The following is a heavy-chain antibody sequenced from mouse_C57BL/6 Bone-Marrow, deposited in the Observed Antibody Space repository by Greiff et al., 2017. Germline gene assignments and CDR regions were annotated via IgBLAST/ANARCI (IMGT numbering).Heavy chain of an antibody. Sequence: QVHVKQSGAELVRPGASVTLSCKASGYTFTDYEMHWVKQTPVHGLEWIGAIDPETGGTAYNQKFKGKAILTADKSSSTAYMELRSLTSEDSAVYYCTRGGTTVPHFDYWGQGTTLTVSS. V-gene: IGHV1-15*01. D-gene: IGHD1-1*01. J-gene: IGHJ2*01. CDR2: IDPETGGT. CDR1: GYTFTDYE. CDR3: TRGGTTVPHFDY.